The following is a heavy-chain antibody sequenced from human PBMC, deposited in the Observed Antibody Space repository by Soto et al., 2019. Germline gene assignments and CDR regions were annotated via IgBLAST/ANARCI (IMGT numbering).Heavy chain of an antibody. CDR3: AKEVSSSWYLTRQDWFDP. J-gene: IGHJ5*02. D-gene: IGHD6-13*01. CDR1: GFTFSSYA. CDR2: ISGSGGST. V-gene: IGHV3-23*01. Sequence: PGGSLRLSCAASGFTFSSYAMSWVRQAPGKGLEWVSAISGSGGSTYYADSVKGRFTISRDNPKNTLYLQMNSLRAEDTAVYYCAKEVSSSWYLTRQDWFDPWGQGTLVTVSS.